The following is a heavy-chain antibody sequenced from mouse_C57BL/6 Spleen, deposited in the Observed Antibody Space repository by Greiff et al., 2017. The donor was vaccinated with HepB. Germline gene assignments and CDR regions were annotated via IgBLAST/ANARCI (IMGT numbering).Heavy chain of an antibody. Sequence: VQLQQPGTELVKPGASVKLSCKASGYTFTSYWMHWVKQRPGQGLEWIGNINPSNGGTNYNEKFKSKATLTVDKSSSTAYMQLSSLTSEDSAVYYCARSVSIYYDYGYYFDYWGQGTTLTVSS. CDR3: ARSVSIYYDYGYYFDY. CDR1: GYTFTSYW. J-gene: IGHJ2*01. CDR2: INPSNGGT. D-gene: IGHD2-4*01. V-gene: IGHV1-53*01.